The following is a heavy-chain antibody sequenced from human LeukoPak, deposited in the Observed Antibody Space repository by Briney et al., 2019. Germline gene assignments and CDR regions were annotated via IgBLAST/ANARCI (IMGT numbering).Heavy chain of an antibody. D-gene: IGHD3-22*01. CDR1: GGSFRGYY. CDR2: INHSGRT. J-gene: IGHJ4*01. CDR3: ARAGDSSGYGDY. Sequence: SETLSLTYAVYGGSFRGYYWSWIRQPPGKGLEWMGEINHSGRTNHNPALKSRVTISVDTSKNQFSLKLSSATDADTAVYYCARAGDSSGYGDYWGHGILVTVSP. V-gene: IGHV4-34*01.